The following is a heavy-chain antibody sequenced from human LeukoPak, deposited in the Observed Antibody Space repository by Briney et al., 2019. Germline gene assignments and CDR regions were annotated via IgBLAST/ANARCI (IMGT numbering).Heavy chain of an antibody. J-gene: IGHJ4*02. V-gene: IGHV3-7*01. CDR2: IKKDGSEK. Sequence: PGGSLRLSCAASGFTFSSYWMSWVRQAPGKGLEWVANIKKDGSEKYYVDSVKGRFTISRDNAKNSLYLQMNSLRAEDTAVYYCARDLYRIVVVPHYFDDWGQGTLVTVSS. CDR1: GFTFSSYW. CDR3: ARDLYRIVVVPHYFDD. D-gene: IGHD3-22*01.